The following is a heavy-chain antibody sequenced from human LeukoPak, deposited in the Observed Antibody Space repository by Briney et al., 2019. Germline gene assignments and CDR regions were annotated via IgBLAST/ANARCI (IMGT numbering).Heavy chain of an antibody. CDR3: ARGSRNYNDYGDYYFDY. D-gene: IGHD4-17*01. CDR2: IYTSGST. Sequence: PSETLSLTCTVSGGSISSSSYYWGWIRQPPGKGLEWIGRIYTSGSTKYNPSLKSRVTISVDTSKNQFSLKLSSVTAADTAVYYCARGSRNYNDYGDYYFDYWGQGTLVTVSS. CDR1: GGSISSSSYY. V-gene: IGHV4-61*02. J-gene: IGHJ4*02.